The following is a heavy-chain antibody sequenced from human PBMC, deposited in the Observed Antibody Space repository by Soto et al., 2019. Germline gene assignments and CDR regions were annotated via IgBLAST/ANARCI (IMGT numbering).Heavy chain of an antibody. V-gene: IGHV4-31*03. CDR3: AKAAADIVVVPAADTEGPIDY. CDR1: GGSISSGGYY. J-gene: IGHJ4*02. D-gene: IGHD2-2*01. Sequence: PSETLSLTCTVSGGSISSGGYYWSWIRQHPGKGLEWIGYIYYSGSTYYNPSLKSRVTISVDTSKNQFSLKLSSVTAADTAVYYCAKAAADIVVVPAADTEGPIDYWGQGTLVTVS. CDR2: IYYSGST.